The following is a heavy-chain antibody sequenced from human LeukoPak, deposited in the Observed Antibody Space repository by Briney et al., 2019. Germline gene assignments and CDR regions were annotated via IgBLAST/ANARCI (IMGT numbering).Heavy chain of an antibody. CDR1: GFTFSSYG. J-gene: IGHJ6*03. V-gene: IGHV3-23*01. Sequence: PGGSLRLSCAASGFTFSSYGMSWVRQAPGKGLEWVSAISGSGGSTYYADSEKGRFTISRDNSKNTLYLQMNSLRAEDTAVYYCAKGKPVYYYYMDVWGKGTTVTISS. CDR2: ISGSGGST. CDR3: AKGKPVYYYYMDV. D-gene: IGHD1-14*01.